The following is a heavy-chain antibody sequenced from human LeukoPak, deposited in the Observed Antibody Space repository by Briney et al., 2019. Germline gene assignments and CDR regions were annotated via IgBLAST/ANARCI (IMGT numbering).Heavy chain of an antibody. V-gene: IGHV3-23*01. CDR1: GFSFSRNA. CDR2: VGGTNVDT. Sequence: GESLRLSCAASGFSFSRNAMNWLRQTPGKGLEWVSGVGGTNVDTSYAESVKGRFTISRDNSRNTAYLVMNNLRAEDTAVYYCATHDTTVGVLWGQGTLVTVSS. CDR3: ATHDTTVGVL. D-gene: IGHD1-26*01. J-gene: IGHJ4*02.